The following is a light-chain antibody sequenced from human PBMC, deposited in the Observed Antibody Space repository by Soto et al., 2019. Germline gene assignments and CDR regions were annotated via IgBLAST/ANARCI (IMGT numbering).Light chain of an antibody. Sequence: QSVLTQPASVSGSPGQSIIISCTGTSSDVGGYNYVSWHQQHPGKAPKLIIFEVSNRPSGVSNRFSGSKSGNTASLTIYGLQAEDEADYYCSSYTSTSPGVFGTGTRSPS. CDR2: EVS. CDR3: SSYTSTSPGV. V-gene: IGLV2-14*01. CDR1: SSDVGGYNY. J-gene: IGLJ1*01.